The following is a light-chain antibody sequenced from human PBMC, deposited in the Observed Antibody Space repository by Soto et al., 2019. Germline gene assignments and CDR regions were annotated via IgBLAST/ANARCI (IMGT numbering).Light chain of an antibody. V-gene: IGKV3-20*01. Sequence: EVVLTQSPGTLSLSPGERATLSFRASQSVSSSYLVWHQQKPGQAPRLLIYAASRRATGIPDRFSGSGSGTDFTLTISSLESDDFATYYCQQYHRYSTFGQGTKVDIK. CDR1: QSVSSSY. CDR2: AAS. CDR3: QQYHRYST. J-gene: IGKJ1*01.